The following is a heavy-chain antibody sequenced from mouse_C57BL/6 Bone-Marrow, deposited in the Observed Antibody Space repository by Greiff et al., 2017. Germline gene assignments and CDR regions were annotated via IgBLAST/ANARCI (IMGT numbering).Heavy chain of an antibody. J-gene: IGHJ2*01. D-gene: IGHD2-3*01. CDR3: ARRFYDGYYDYFDY. CDR1: GFTFSSYG. CDR2: LSSGGSYT. Sequence: EVQLVESGGDLVKPGGSLKLSCAASGFTFSSYGMSWVRQTPDKRLGWVATLSSGGSYTYYPDSVKGGFTISRDNAKNTLYLQMSSLKSEDTAMYYCARRFYDGYYDYFDYWGQGTTLTVSS. V-gene: IGHV5-6*01.